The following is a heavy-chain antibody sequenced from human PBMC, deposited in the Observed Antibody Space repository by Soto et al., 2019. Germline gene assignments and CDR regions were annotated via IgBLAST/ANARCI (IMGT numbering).Heavy chain of an antibody. CDR2: ISYDGSNK. CDR1: GFTFSSYG. V-gene: IGHV3-30*18. CDR3: AKDYSPQQLNWFDP. D-gene: IGHD6-13*01. J-gene: IGHJ5*02. Sequence: GGSLRLSCAASGFTFSSYGMHWVRQAPGKGLEWVAVISYDGSNKYYADSVKGRFTISRDNSKNTLYLQMNSLRAEDTAVYYCAKDYSPQQLNWFDPWGQGNLVTVSS.